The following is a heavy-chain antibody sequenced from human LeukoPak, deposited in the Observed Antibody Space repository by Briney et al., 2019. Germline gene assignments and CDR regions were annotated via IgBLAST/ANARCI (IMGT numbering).Heavy chain of an antibody. CDR2: ISSSSSYI. CDR3: ARNPPNRYCSSTSCRPFAY. Sequence: PGGSLRLSCAASGFTSSIYSMNWVRQAPGKGLECVSSISSSSSYIYYADSVKGRFTISRDNAKNSLYLQLHSLRVEDTAVYSCARNPPNRYCSSTSCRPFAYWGQGTLVTVSS. D-gene: IGHD2-2*01. V-gene: IGHV3-21*01. CDR1: GFTSSIYS. J-gene: IGHJ4*02.